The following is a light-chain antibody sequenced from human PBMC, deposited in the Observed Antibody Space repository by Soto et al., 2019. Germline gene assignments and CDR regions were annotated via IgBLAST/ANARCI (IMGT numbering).Light chain of an antibody. Sequence: DIQVTQSPSSLSASLGDRVSITCRASRDISNYLAWYQQKPGQVPRLLISGASTLHSGVPSRFSGSGSGTDFTLTITSLQPEEIANYFCQKYDTAPLTFGGGTKVEI. CDR3: QKYDTAPLT. CDR1: RDISNY. J-gene: IGKJ4*01. CDR2: GAS. V-gene: IGKV1-27*01.